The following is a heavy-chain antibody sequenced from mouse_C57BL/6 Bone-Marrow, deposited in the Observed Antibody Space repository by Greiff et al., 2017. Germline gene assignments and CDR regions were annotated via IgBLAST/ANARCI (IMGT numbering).Heavy chain of an antibody. CDR2: IYPGDGDT. D-gene: IGHD3-2*02. J-gene: IGHJ3*01. CDR3: SRGAQARFAY. Sequence: QVHVKQSGAELVKPGASVKISCKASGYSFSSYWMNWVKQRPGKGLEWIGQIYPGDGDTNYNGKFKGKATLTADKSSSTAYMQLSSLTSEDSAVYFYSRGAQARFAYWGQGTLVTVSA. CDR1: GYSFSSYW. V-gene: IGHV1-80*01.